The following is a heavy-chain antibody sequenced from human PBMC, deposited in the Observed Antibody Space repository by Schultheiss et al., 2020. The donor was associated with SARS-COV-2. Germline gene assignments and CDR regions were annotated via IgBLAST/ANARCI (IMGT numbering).Heavy chain of an antibody. CDR3: ARSGYNFGSFDY. D-gene: IGHD5-12*01. Sequence: SETLSLTCTVSGGSISSYYWSWIRQPPGKGLEWIGYIYYSGSTNYNPSLKSRVTISVDTSKNQFSLKMSSVTAAGTAVYSFARSGYNFGSFDYWGQGTLVTVSS. V-gene: IGHV4-59*12. CDR2: IYYSGST. CDR1: GGSISSYY. J-gene: IGHJ4*02.